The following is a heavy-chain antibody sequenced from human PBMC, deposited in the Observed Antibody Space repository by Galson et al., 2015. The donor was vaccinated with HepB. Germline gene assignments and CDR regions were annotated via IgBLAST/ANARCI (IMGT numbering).Heavy chain of an antibody. CDR2: IKQDGSEK. D-gene: IGHD4-17*01. CDR1: GFTFSSYW. J-gene: IGHJ4*02. CDR3: ARDLLGYGETFDY. Sequence: SLRLSCAASGFTFSSYWMSWVRQAPGKGLEWVANIKQDGSEKYYVDSVKGRFTISRDNVKNSLYLQMNSLRAEDTAVYYCARDLLGYGETFDYWGQGTLVTVSS. V-gene: IGHV3-7*01.